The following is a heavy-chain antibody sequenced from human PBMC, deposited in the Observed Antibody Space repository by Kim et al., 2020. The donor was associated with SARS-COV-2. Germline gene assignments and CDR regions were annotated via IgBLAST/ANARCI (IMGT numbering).Heavy chain of an antibody. V-gene: IGHV3-43*02. Sequence: GGSLRLSCAASGFAFNHYTMNWVRQTPGKGLEWVSLISEDGGFTYYRDSVKGRFTISRDNSENSLYLQMNSLGHEDTALYYCAKGTRGYNYGGTFDYWGRGSLVSVSS. CDR3: AKGTRGYNYGGTFDY. J-gene: IGHJ4*02. CDR1: GFAFNHYT. CDR2: ISEDGGFT. D-gene: IGHD1-1*01.